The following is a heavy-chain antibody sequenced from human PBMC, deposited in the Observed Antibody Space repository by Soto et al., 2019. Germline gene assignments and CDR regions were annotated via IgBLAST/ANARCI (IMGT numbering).Heavy chain of an antibody. V-gene: IGHV1-69*12. J-gene: IGHJ2*01. Sequence: QVQLVQSGAEVKKPGSSVTVSCKASGGTFSSYTISWVRQAPGQGLEWMGGIIPIFGTPNYAQKFQGRVTIXXDXSXXTAYMELSSLRSEDTAVYYCARGNHRWLQLWYFDLWGRGTLVTVSS. CDR2: IIPIFGTP. D-gene: IGHD5-12*01. CDR3: ARGNHRWLQLWYFDL. CDR1: GGTFSSYT.